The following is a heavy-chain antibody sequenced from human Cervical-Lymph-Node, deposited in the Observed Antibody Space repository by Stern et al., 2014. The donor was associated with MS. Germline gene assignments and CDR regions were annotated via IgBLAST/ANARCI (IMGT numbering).Heavy chain of an antibody. D-gene: IGHD4-23*01. V-gene: IGHV3-33*01. CDR3: AREGGNTAEYFQH. CDR1: GFTFSSFG. Sequence: QVQLVQSGGGVVQPGRSLRLSCAAAGFTFSSFGIHWVRQAPGKGLEWLAIIWYEGSNRYYADSLKGRFTLSRDNSTNTPYLQMTSLRAEDTAVYYCAREGGNTAEYFQHWGQGTLVTVSS. J-gene: IGHJ1*01. CDR2: IWYEGSNR.